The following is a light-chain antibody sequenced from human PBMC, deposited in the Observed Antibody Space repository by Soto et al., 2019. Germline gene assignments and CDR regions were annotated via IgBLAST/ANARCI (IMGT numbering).Light chain of an antibody. CDR3: QQYNSYPYT. CDR2: KAS. J-gene: IGKJ2*01. CDR1: QSISSW. Sequence: DIQMTQSPATLSASVGDRVTITCRASQSISSWLAWYQQKPGKAPKLLIYKASSLESGVPSRFSGSGSGTEFTLTISSLQPDDFATYYCQQYNSYPYTFGQGTKLEIK. V-gene: IGKV1-5*03.